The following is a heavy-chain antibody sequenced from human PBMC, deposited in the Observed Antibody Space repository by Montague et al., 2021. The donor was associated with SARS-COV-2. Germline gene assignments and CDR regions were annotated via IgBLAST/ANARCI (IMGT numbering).Heavy chain of an antibody. D-gene: IGHD6-19*01. V-gene: IGHV6-1*01. Sequence: CAISGDSVSSNSVAWSWLRQSPSRGLGWLGRTYYRSQWYSDHAPCVRRRLTVNPDASKNEFSLDLNYVTPENTAVYYCVRYSGWFYFDFWGQGTLVTVSS. J-gene: IGHJ4*02. CDR2: TYYRSQWYS. CDR3: VRYSGWFYFDF. CDR1: GDSVSSNSVA.